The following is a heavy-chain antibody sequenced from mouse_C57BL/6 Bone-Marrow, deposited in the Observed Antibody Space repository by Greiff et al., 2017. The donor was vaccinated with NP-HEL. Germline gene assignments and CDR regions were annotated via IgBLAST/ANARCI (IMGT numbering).Heavy chain of an antibody. D-gene: IGHD1-1*01. CDR1: GYTFTSYW. V-gene: IGHV1-69*01. CDR3: AIRIYYAMDY. J-gene: IGHJ4*01. CDR2: IDPSDSYT. Sequence: QVQLQQPGAELVMPGASVKLSCKASGYTFTSYWMHWVKQRPGQGLEWIGEIDPSDSYTNYNQKFKGKSTLTVDKSSSTAYMQLSSLTSEDSAVYYCAIRIYYAMDYWGQGTSVTVSS.